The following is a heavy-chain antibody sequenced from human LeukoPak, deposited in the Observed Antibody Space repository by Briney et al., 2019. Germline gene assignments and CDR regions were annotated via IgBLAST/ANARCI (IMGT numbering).Heavy chain of an antibody. D-gene: IGHD2-21*02. CDR3: ARGGKLTARY. CDR1: GFIFSDYW. V-gene: IGHV3-7*04. CDR2: IKEDGSEM. J-gene: IGHJ4*02. Sequence: PGGSLRLSCVASGFIFSDYWMTWLRQSPGKGLEWVANIKEDGSEMHYVDSVKGRFTISRDNAKKSLHLQMNSLRVEDTAVYYCARGGKLTARYWGQGTLVTVSS.